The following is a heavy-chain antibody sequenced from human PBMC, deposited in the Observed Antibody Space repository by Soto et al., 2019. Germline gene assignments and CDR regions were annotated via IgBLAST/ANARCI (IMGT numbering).Heavy chain of an antibody. CDR2: ISGSGGST. CDR3: ANSGIAVAGTWDYYYGMEV. V-gene: IGHV3-23*01. D-gene: IGHD6-19*01. CDR1: GFTFSSYA. J-gene: IGHJ6*02. Sequence: GGSLRLSCAASGFTFSSYAMSWVRQAPGKGLEWVSAISGSGGSTYYADSVKGRFTISRDNSKNTLYLQMNSLRAEDTAVYYCANSGIAVAGTWDYYYGMEVWGQGTTVTVSS.